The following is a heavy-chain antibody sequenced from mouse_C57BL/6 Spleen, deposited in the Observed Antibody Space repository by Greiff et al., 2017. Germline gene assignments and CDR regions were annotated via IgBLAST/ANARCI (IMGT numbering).Heavy chain of an antibody. CDR2: ISYDGSN. J-gene: IGHJ3*01. V-gene: IGHV3-6*01. D-gene: IGHD2-1*01. Sequence: ESGPGLVKPSQSLSLTCSVTGYSITSGYYCNWIRQFPGNKLEWMGYISYDGSNNYNPSLKNRISITRDTSKNQFFLKLNSVTTEDTATYYCARLLLFAYWGQGTLVTVSA. CDR1: GYSITSGYY. CDR3: ARLLLFAY.